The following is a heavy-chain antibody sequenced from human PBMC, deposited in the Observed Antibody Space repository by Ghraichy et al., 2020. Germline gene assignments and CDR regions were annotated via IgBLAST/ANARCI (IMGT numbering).Heavy chain of an antibody. CDR1: GFTFTTYA. CDR3: AKQGRRGYFDF. V-gene: IGHV3-23*01. CDR2: ISGSGGST. J-gene: IGHJ4*02. Sequence: LSLTCAASGFTFTTYAMNWVRQAPGKGLEWVSAISGSGGSTFYADSVKGRFTISRDNSKNTLFLQMNSLRAEDTAVYYCAKQGRRGYFDFWGQGTLVTVSS.